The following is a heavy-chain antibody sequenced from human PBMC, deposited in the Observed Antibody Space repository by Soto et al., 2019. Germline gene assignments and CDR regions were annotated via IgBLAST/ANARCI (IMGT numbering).Heavy chain of an antibody. Sequence: SETLSLTCAVYGGSFNGYYWSWIRQPPGKGLEWIGEINHSGSTNYNPSLKSLVTISVDTSKNQFSLKLSSVTAADTAVYYCARDIVGEYYMDVWGKGTTVT. CDR1: GGSFNGYY. CDR2: INHSGST. D-gene: IGHD2-15*01. J-gene: IGHJ6*03. CDR3: ARDIVGEYYMDV. V-gene: IGHV4-34*01.